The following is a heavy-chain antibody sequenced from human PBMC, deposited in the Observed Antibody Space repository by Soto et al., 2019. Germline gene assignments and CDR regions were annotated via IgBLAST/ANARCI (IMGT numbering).Heavy chain of an antibody. CDR2: ISGTGGST. D-gene: IGHD6-19*01. Sequence: GGSLRLSCAASGFTFNSYALNWVRQAPGKGLEWISTISGTGGSTYYADSVKGRFTISRDNSKSTLYLHMNSVRAEDTAVYFCAKDPSPYSSGWYYFDSWGQGTLVTVSS. V-gene: IGHV3-23*01. J-gene: IGHJ4*02. CDR1: GFTFNSYA. CDR3: AKDPSPYSSGWYYFDS.